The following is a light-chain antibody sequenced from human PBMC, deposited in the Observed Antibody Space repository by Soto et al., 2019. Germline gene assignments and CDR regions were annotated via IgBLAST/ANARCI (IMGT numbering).Light chain of an antibody. CDR1: QSVDTY. J-gene: IGKJ4*01. CDR3: QQRRSSLT. CDR2: DVS. Sequence: VVTQSPDTLSLSPGERATLSCRASQSVDTYLAWYQQKSGRAPRLLIYDVSKRATGIPPRFSGSGAGTDFTLTISSLEPEDSATYYCQQRRSSLTFGGGTKVDIK. V-gene: IGKV3D-11*02.